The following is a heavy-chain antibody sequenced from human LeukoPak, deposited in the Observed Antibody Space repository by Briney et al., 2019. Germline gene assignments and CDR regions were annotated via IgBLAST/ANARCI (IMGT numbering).Heavy chain of an antibody. Sequence: PGGSLRLSCAASGFTVRYNSMTWVRQAPGKGLEWVSTIYADGTTYYADSMKGRFTISRDNSMNTLDLQMNSLRAEDTAVYYCARAQLASGTDYWGQGTLATVSS. V-gene: IGHV3-53*01. CDR1: GFTVRYNS. CDR2: IYADGTT. J-gene: IGHJ4*02. CDR3: ARAQLASGTDY. D-gene: IGHD3-3*02.